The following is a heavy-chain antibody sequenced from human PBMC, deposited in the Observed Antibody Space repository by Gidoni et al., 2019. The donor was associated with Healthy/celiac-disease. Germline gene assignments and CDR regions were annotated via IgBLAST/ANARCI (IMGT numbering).Heavy chain of an antibody. Sequence: EVQLVESGGGLVKPGGSLRLSCAASGFTFSSQSMNGVRQAPGKGLGWVSSISSSSSYIYYADSVKGRFTISRDNAKNSLYLQMNSLRAEDTAVYYCARRDCSGGSCYSWAIDYWGQGTLVTVSS. V-gene: IGHV3-21*01. CDR3: ARRDCSGGSCYSWAIDY. J-gene: IGHJ4*02. CDR1: GFTFSSQS. D-gene: IGHD2-15*01. CDR2: ISSSSSYI.